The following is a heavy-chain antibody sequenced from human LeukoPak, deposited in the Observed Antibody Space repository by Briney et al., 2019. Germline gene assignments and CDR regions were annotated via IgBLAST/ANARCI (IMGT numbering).Heavy chain of an antibody. V-gene: IGHV1-69*05. Sequence: GASVKVSCKASGGTFSSYAISWVRQAPGQGLEWMGGIIPIFGTANYAQKFQGRVTITTDESTSTAYMELSSLRSEDTAVYYCASRLSGYDDAFDIWGQGTMVTVSS. CDR3: ASRLSGYDDAFDI. J-gene: IGHJ3*02. D-gene: IGHD3-22*01. CDR2: IIPIFGTA. CDR1: GGTFSSYA.